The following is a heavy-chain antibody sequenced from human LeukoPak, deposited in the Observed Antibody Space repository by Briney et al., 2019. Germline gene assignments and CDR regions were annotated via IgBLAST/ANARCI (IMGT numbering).Heavy chain of an antibody. J-gene: IGHJ4*02. V-gene: IGHV4-61*02. CDR1: GGSISSDNYY. CDR2: IYTSGST. Sequence: SETLSLTCTVSGGSISSDNYYWSWIRQPTGKGLEWIGRIYTSGSTNYNPTLRSRVTISADTSKNQLSLKLSSVTAADTAVYYGARESDLSHYDRTDYWGQGTLVTVSS. D-gene: IGHD3-22*01. CDR3: ARESDLSHYDRTDY.